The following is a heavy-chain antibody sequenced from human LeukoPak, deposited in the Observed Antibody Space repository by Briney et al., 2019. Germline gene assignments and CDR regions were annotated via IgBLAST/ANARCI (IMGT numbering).Heavy chain of an antibody. CDR2: IYYSGST. Sequence: PSETLSLTCTVSGDSISSYYWSWIRQPPGKGLEWIGYIYYSGSTNYNPSLKSRVTISVDTSKNQFSLKLSSVTAADTAVYYCARATIFGVVIFDYWGQGTLVTVSS. V-gene: IGHV4-59*08. CDR3: ARATIFGVVIFDY. CDR1: GDSISSYY. J-gene: IGHJ4*02. D-gene: IGHD3-3*01.